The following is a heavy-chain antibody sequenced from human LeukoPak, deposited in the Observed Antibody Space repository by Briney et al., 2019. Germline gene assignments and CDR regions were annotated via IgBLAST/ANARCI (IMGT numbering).Heavy chain of an antibody. D-gene: IGHD1-1*01. CDR3: ARVSRTAGTSIPPSED. Sequence: GGSLRHSCAASGFPLSSYELNWVRQAPGKGLEWLSYINHSGVTIYYADSVKGRFTISRDNAKNSLYLQMDSLRAEDTAVYYCARVSRTAGTSIPPSEDWGQGTLVTVSS. CDR1: GFPLSSYE. CDR2: INHSGVTI. V-gene: IGHV3-48*03. J-gene: IGHJ4*02.